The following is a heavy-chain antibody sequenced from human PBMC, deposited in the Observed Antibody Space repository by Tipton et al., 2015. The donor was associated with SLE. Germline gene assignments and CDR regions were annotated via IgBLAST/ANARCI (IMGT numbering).Heavy chain of an antibody. D-gene: IGHD5-12*01. CDR3: ERGGVGGYDYLDY. J-gene: IGHJ4*02. Sequence: TLSLTCTVSGASISSYYWSWIRQPPGRGLEWIGHISYSGNTFYNPSLKSRLTISVDTSKNQFSLKLSSSTAADTAIYYCERGGVGGYDYLDYWGQGTLVTVSS. CDR2: ISYSGNT. V-gene: IGHV4-59*06. CDR1: GASISSYY.